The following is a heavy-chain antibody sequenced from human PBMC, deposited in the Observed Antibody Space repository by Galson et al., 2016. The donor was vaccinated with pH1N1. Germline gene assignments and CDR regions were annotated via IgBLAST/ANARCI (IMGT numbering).Heavy chain of an antibody. CDR3: ASPRPLLRYFDWLLPGGLDY. V-gene: IGHV7-4-1*02. J-gene: IGHJ4*02. D-gene: IGHD3-9*01. CDR1: GYTFTSYA. Sequence: SVKVSCKASGYTFTSYAMNWVRQAPGQGLEWMGWINTNTGNPTYAQGFTGRFVFSLDTSDSTTYLHISSLKAEDTAVYYCASPRPLLRYFDWLLPGGLDYWGQGTLVTLSS. CDR2: INTNTGNP.